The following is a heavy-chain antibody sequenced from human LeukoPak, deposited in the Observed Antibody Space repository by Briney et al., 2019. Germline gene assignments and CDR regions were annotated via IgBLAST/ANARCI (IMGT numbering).Heavy chain of an antibody. V-gene: IGHV4-30-4*07. CDR3: ARDNSYYGSGSQNWFDP. D-gene: IGHD3-10*01. CDR1: GDSISSGGYS. CDR2: IHDSGST. J-gene: IGHJ5*02. Sequence: SETLSLTCAVSGDSISSGGYSWSWIRQTPGKGLEWIAYIHDSGSTYNNPSLKSRLSISIDTSKNQFSLKLNSVTAADTAVYYWARDNSYYGSGSQNWFDPWGQGTLVTVSS.